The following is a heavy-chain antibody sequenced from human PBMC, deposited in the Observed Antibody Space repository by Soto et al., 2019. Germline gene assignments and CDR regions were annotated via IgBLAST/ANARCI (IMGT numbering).Heavy chain of an antibody. Sequence: GGSVRLSCAVSGFTISTHWMHWVRQVPGEGLVWVSRVDASGTGTSYAESVRGRFTISRDTAKNTVYLQMDNLRPEDTAVYYCGTVFEYWGKGTPVTVSS. D-gene: IGHD4-4*01. CDR3: GTVFEY. V-gene: IGHV3-74*01. CDR1: GFTISTHW. CDR2: VDASGTGT. J-gene: IGHJ4*02.